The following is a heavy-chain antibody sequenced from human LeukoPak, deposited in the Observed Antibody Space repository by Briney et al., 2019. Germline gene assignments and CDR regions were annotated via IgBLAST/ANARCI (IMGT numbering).Heavy chain of an antibody. CDR2: ISAYNGNT. J-gene: IGHJ4*02. Sequence: ASVKVSCTASGYTFTSYGISWVRQAPGQGLEWMGWISAYNGNTNYAQKLQGRVTMTTDTSTSTAYMELRSLRSDDTAVYYCARDLAGYCGGDCPYDYWGQGTLVTVSS. V-gene: IGHV1-18*01. CDR1: GYTFTSYG. CDR3: ARDLAGYCGGDCPYDY. D-gene: IGHD2-21*02.